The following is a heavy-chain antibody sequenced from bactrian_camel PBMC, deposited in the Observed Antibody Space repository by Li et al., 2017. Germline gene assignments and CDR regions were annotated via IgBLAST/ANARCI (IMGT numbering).Heavy chain of an antibody. D-gene: IGHD6*01. Sequence: HVQLVESGGGLVQAGGSLRLSCTASGLTFDDYAMGWFRQAPGKEREGVATVYPGGRMTHYVDSVKGRFTISQDIHSATVYLQMNNLKPEDAAVYYCVTDWNDGSWFDFGYWGQGTQVTVS. V-gene: IGHV3S63*01. CDR1: GLTFDDYA. CDR3: VTDWNDGSWFDFGY. J-gene: IGHJ6*01. CDR2: VYPGGRMT.